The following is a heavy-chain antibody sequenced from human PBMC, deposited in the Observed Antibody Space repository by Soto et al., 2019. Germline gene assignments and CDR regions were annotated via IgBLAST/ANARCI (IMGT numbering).Heavy chain of an antibody. V-gene: IGHV1-2*02. D-gene: IGHD3-10*01. Sequence: QVQLVQSGAEVKKPGASVKVSCKASGYTFTGYYMHWVRQAPGQGLEWMGWINPNSGGTHYAQKFQGRVTMTRDTSISTAYMELSRLRSDDTAVYYCARDAGYYYGMDVWGQGTTVTVSS. CDR1: GYTFTGYY. CDR3: ARDAGYYYGMDV. CDR2: INPNSGGT. J-gene: IGHJ6*02.